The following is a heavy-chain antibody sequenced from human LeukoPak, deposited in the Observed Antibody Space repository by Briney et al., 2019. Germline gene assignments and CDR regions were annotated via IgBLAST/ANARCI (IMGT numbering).Heavy chain of an antibody. CDR2: ISYDGSNK. J-gene: IGHJ4*02. CDR1: GFTFSSYA. CDR3: ARDPSVSSSHPLGFDY. V-gene: IGHV3-30*04. Sequence: PGGSLRLSCAASGFTFSSYAMHWVRQAPGKGLEWVAVISYDGSNKYYADSVKGRFTISRDNSKNTLYLQMNSLRAEDTAVYYCARDPSVSSSHPLGFDYWGQGTLVTVPS. D-gene: IGHD6-13*01.